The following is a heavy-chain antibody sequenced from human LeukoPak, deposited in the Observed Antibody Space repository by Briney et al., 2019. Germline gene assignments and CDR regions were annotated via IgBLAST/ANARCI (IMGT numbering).Heavy chain of an antibody. V-gene: IGHV3-7*01. CDR3: ATLTGHFDTFDY. CDR2: IKRDGSEK. D-gene: IGHD3-9*01. Sequence: GGSLRLSCAASGFTFRSYWMSWVRQAPGKGLEWVASIKRDGSEKHYVDSVKGRFTISRDNAKNSVFLQMNSLRAEDTAVYYCATLTGHFDTFDYWGQGTLVTVSS. J-gene: IGHJ4*02. CDR1: GFTFRSYW.